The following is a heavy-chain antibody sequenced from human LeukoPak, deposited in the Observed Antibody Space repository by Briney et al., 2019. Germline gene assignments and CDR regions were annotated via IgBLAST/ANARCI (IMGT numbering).Heavy chain of an antibody. CDR1: GFTFSSYG. V-gene: IGHV3-30*18. CDR2: ISHDGSSR. CDR3: AKDVRATAGGGISFGMDV. D-gene: IGHD6-13*01. J-gene: IGHJ6*02. Sequence: GGSLRLSCAASGFTFSSYGMHWVRQAPGKGLEWVAMISHDGSSRYYADSVKGRFTISRDNSKNALYLQMNSLRPEDTAVYYCAKDVRATAGGGISFGMDVWGQGTTVTVSS.